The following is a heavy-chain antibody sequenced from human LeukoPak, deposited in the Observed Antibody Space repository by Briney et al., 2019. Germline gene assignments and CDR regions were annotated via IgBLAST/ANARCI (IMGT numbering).Heavy chain of an antibody. CDR2: ISYDGSNK. J-gene: IGHJ4*02. CDR3: ARSRSASTSGWYDYFDY. Sequence: LGGSLRLSCAASGFTFSSYGMHWVRQAPGKGLEWVAVISYDGSNKYYADSVKGRFTISRDNSKNTLYLQMNSLRAEDTAVYYCARSRSASTSGWYDYFDYWGRGTLVTVSS. V-gene: IGHV3-30*03. D-gene: IGHD6-19*01. CDR1: GFTFSSYG.